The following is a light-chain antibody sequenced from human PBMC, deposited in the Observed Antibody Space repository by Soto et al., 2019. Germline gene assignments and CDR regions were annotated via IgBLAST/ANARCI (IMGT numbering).Light chain of an antibody. Sequence: IQLTQSPSSLSASVGDRVTITCRASQGITTYLAWYQQKPGKAPKLLIYAASTLQSGVPSRFSGSGSGTDFTLTISSLQPEEFATYYCQQLKSYTEWTFGQGTKVEIK. CDR3: QQLKSYTEWT. V-gene: IGKV1-9*01. CDR1: QGITTY. J-gene: IGKJ1*01. CDR2: AAS.